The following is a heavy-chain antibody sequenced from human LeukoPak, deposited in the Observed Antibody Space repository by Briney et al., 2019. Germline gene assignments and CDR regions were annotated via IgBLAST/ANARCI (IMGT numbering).Heavy chain of an antibody. V-gene: IGHV3-7*01. J-gene: IGHJ3*02. D-gene: IGHD6-19*01. CDR3: VRGSSGWGAFDI. CDR2: IRQDGSEK. Sequence: GGSLRLSCAASGFTFRTYWMSWVRQAPGKGLEWVANIRQDGSEKYYVDSVKGRFTISRDNAKNTLYLQMNSLRAEDTAVYYCVRGSSGWGAFDIWGQGTMVTVSS. CDR1: GFTFRTYW.